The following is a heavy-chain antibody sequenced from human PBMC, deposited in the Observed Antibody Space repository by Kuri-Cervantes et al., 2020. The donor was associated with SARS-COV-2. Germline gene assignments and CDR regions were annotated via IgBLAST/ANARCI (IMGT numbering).Heavy chain of an antibody. CDR1: VGTFISYA. D-gene: IGHD2-8*01. Sequence: SVKVSCKASVGTFISYAISWVRQAPGQGLEWMGGIIPICGTASYEQKFQGRVTITADKSTSTAYMELSSLRSDDTAVYYCARAGGGYCTNGVCSLHGMDVWGQGTTVTVSS. CDR3: ARAGGGYCTNGVCSLHGMDV. CDR2: IIPICGTA. V-gene: IGHV1-69*06. J-gene: IGHJ6*02.